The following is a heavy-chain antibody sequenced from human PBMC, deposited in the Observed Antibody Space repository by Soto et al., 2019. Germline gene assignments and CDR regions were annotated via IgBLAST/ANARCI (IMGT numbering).Heavy chain of an antibody. CDR1: GFTFSAYG. V-gene: IGHV3-30*03. CDR2: ISHDGSNT. CDR3: AASPSFWQNYYYGAMDV. Sequence: GGSLRLSCAASGFTFSAYGIHWVRQAPGKGLEWVAVISHDGSNTNYADSVKGRFTFSRDNSKDTVYLQMNSLRSEDTAVYYCAASPSFWQNYYYGAMDVWGQGTTVTVSS. J-gene: IGHJ6*02.